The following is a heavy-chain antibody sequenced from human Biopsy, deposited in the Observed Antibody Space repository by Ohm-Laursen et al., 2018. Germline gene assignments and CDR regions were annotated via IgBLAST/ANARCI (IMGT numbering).Heavy chain of an antibody. J-gene: IGHJ3*01. CDR1: GFDFSDYS. Sequence: SLRLSCLASGFDFSDYSMSWVRQAPGKGMEWISYIYGGGSPVSYADSVKGRFTISRDNAQNSLYLHMNSLRAEDTAVYYCARLNSGTYDASDLWGQGTMVIVSS. CDR3: ARLNSGTYDASDL. V-gene: IGHV3-48*04. CDR2: IYGGGSPV. D-gene: IGHD1-26*01.